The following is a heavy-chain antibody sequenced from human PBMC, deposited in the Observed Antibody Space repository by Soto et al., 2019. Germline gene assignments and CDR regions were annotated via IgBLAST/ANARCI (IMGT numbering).Heavy chain of an antibody. Sequence: QVQLVQSGAEVKRPGSSVKVSCKASGDTFTFYSINWVRQAPGLGLEWMGRINPILSMSNYAQRFQGRVMMTAENSTSTAYMEQSSLRSEDMAIYYCASSYGSGYRAFDYWGQGALVTVSS. CDR1: GDTFTFYS. J-gene: IGHJ4*02. CDR2: INPILSMS. CDR3: ASSYGSGYRAFDY. V-gene: IGHV1-69*02. D-gene: IGHD3-10*01.